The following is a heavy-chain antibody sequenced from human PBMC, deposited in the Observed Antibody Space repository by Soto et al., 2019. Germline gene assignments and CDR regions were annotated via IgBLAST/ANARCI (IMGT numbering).Heavy chain of an antibody. CDR1: GFTFSSYA. CDR2: ISSGAGT. Sequence: EVQLLESGGGLVQPGGSLRISCAASGFTFSSYAMSWVRQAPGKGLEWVSVISSGAGTYYTDSVKGRFTISRDNSKNTVYLQMNNLRAEDTAVYYCARDWYFDYWGQGSLVTVSS. J-gene: IGHJ4*02. V-gene: IGHV3-23*01. CDR3: ARDWYFDY.